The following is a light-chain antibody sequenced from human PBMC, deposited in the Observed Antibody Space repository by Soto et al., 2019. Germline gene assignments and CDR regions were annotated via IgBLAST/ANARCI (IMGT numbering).Light chain of an antibody. V-gene: IGLV2-8*01. J-gene: IGLJ1*01. CDR1: SSDVGGYDY. CDR2: EIT. Sequence: SVLTQPPSASGSPAQSVTISCTGTSSDVGGYDYVSWYQQHPGKAPKLMIFEITKRPSGVPNRFSGSKSGNTASLTVSGLQAEDEADYYCTSYAGSNTPYVFGTGTKVTVL. CDR3: TSYAGSNTPYV.